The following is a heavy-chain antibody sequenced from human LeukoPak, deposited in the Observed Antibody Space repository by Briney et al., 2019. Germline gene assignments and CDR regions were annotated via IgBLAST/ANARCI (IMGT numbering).Heavy chain of an antibody. Sequence: ASVKVSFKASGYTFTGYYMHWVRQAPGQGLEWMGWIDPNSGGTNYAQKFQGRVTMTRDTSISTAYMELSRLRSDDTAVYYCARLRLVAATPGNWFDPWGQGTLVTVSS. CDR2: IDPNSGGT. V-gene: IGHV1-2*02. CDR3: ARLRLVAATPGNWFDP. D-gene: IGHD2-15*01. J-gene: IGHJ5*02. CDR1: GYTFTGYY.